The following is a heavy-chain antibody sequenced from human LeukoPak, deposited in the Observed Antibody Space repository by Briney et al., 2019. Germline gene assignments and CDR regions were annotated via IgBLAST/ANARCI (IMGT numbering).Heavy chain of an antibody. CDR3: AKDPWDDFSGFPGDS. D-gene: IGHD3-22*01. Sequence: GGSLRLSCAASGFTFSTYGMNWVRQAPGKGLEWLSYISSSSNSIYYADSVKGRFTISRDNAKNSLYLQMNSLRDEDTAVYYWAKDPWDDFSGFPGDSWGGGPLVTSPQ. J-gene: IGHJ4*02. V-gene: IGHV3-48*02. CDR2: ISSSSNSI. CDR1: GFTFSTYG.